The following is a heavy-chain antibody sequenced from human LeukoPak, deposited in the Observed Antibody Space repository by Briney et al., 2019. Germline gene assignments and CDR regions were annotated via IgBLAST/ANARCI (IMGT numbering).Heavy chain of an antibody. CDR2: IYYSGST. D-gene: IGHD5-18*01. V-gene: IGHV4-59*08. J-gene: IGHJ5*02. CDR3: ARHVGYGHNWFDP. Sequence: SETLSLTCTVSDGSISSYYWSGIRQPPGKGLEWIGYIYYSGSTNYNPSLKSRVTISVDTSKNQFSLKLRSLTAADTAVYYCARHVGYGHNWFDPWGQGTLVTVSS. CDR1: DGSISSYY.